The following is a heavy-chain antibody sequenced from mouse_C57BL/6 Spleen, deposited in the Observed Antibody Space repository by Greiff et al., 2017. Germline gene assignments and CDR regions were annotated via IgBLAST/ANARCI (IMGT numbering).Heavy chain of an antibody. V-gene: IGHV1-18*01. CDR1: GYTFTDYN. CDR3: ARRRILYYYLDY. J-gene: IGHJ2*01. CDR2: INPNNGGT. Sequence: EVQLQQSGPELVKPGASVKIPCKASGYTFTDYNMDWVKQSHGKSLEWIGDINPNNGGTIYNQKFKGKATLTVDKSSSTAYMELRSLTSEDTAVYYCARRRILYYYLDYWGQGTTLTVSS. D-gene: IGHD2-3*01.